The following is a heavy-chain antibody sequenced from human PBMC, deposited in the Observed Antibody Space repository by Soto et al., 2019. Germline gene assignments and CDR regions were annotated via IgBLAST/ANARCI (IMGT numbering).Heavy chain of an antibody. J-gene: IGHJ3*02. D-gene: IGHD3-22*01. Sequence: WESLKISCKGSGYTFTDYWIGWVRQLPGKGLEWMGIIHPGDSDTRYSPSFQGQVTISADKSINTAYLQWSSLKASDTAMYYCARHSSGAAFDIWGQGKLVTVSS. V-gene: IGHV5-51*01. CDR1: GYTFTDYW. CDR2: IHPGDSDT. CDR3: ARHSSGAAFDI.